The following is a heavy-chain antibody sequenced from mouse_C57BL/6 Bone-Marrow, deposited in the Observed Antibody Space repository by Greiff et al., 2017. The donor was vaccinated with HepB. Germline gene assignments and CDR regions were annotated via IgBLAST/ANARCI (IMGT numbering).Heavy chain of an antibody. J-gene: IGHJ2*01. CDR2: ISSGGDYI. CDR1: GFTFSSYA. V-gene: IGHV5-9-1*02. D-gene: IGHD1-1*01. CDR3: TRDKYYGPDY. Sequence: EVKLVESGEGLVKPGGSLKLSCAASGFTFSSYAMSWVRQTPEKRLEWVAYISSGGDYIYYADTVKGRFTISRDNARNTLYLQMSSLKSEDTTMYYCTRDKYYGPDYWGQGTTLTVSS.